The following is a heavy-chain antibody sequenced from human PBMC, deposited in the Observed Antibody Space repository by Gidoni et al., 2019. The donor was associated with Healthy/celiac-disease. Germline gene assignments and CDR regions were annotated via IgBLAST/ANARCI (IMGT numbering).Heavy chain of an antibody. D-gene: IGHD6-6*01. CDR2: IRYDGSNK. CDR1: GFTFSSYG. Sequence: QVQLVESGGGVVQPGGSLRLSCAASGFTFSSYGMHWVRQAPGKGLEWVAFIRYDGSNKYYADSVKGRFTISRDNSKNTLYLQMNSLRAEDTAVYYCAKDLGRQLAPYFDYWGQGTLVTVSS. V-gene: IGHV3-30*02. CDR3: AKDLGRQLAPYFDY. J-gene: IGHJ4*02.